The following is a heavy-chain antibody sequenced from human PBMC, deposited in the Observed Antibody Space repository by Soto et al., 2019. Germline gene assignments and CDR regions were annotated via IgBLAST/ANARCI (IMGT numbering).Heavy chain of an antibody. J-gene: IGHJ4*02. Sequence: PGGSLRLSCAASGFSISSYGMHWVRQAPGKGLEWVALISYDGSNKYYADSVKGRFTISRDNSKNTLYLQMNSLRAEDTAVYYCAKDFNPYSGSQAADYWGQGTPVTVSS. CDR2: ISYDGSNK. CDR1: GFSISSYG. CDR3: AKDFNPYSGSQAADY. V-gene: IGHV3-30*18. D-gene: IGHD1-26*01.